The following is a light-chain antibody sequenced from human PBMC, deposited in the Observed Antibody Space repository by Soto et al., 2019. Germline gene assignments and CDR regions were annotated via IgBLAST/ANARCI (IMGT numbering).Light chain of an antibody. Sequence: DIQMTQSPSSLSASVGDRVSITCQASQDISTFLNWYQQKPGQAPKLLIYDASNLETGVPSRFSGTGSGTDFTLTITSLPSEDVAAYYCQQFEDLPLSFGPGTTVDI. V-gene: IGKV1-33*01. J-gene: IGKJ3*01. CDR3: QQFEDLPLS. CDR2: DAS. CDR1: QDISTF.